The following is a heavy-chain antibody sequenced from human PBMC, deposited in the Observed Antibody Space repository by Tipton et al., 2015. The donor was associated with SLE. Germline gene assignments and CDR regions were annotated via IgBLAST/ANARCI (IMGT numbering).Heavy chain of an antibody. V-gene: IGHV1-46*01. D-gene: IGHD5-24*01. Sequence: QVQLVQSGAEVKEPGASVKVSCKTSGDTFMNYYIHWVRQAPGQGLEWMGIINPSGDSTKYAQSFQGRVTLTRDMSTNTVYMEMSSLRSADADVYYCARDLRDGHNSMDPWALDVWGPGTLVIVSS. CDR3: ARDLRDGHNSMDPWALDV. CDR2: INPSGDST. CDR1: GDTFMNYY. J-gene: IGHJ3*01.